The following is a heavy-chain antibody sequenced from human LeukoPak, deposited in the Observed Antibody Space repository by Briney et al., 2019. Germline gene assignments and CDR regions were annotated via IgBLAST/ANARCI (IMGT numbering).Heavy chain of an antibody. D-gene: IGHD2/OR15-2a*01. CDR1: GYSFTNYW. CDR3: ARLSITTSHRLYYFDY. CDR2: FYPGDSNS. V-gene: IGHV5-51*01. Sequence: GESLKISCKGSGYSFTNYWLGWVRQMPGKGLEWMGIFYPGDSNSRYNPSFQGQVTFSADKSVNTAYLQWSSLRASDTAIYYCARLSITTSHRLYYFDYWGQGTLVTVPS. J-gene: IGHJ4*02.